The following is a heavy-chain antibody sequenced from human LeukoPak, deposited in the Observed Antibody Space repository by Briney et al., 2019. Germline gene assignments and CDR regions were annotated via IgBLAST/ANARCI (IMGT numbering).Heavy chain of an antibody. V-gene: IGHV3-11*01. CDR3: ARDPDYGDPY. D-gene: IGHD4/OR15-4a*01. Sequence: GGPLRLSCSASGFSFSDSYMNWFRLSPEKGLEWIAYITSSGATTEYADSVKGRFTISRVNAKNSMYLQMNSLRPEDTAVYYCARDPDYGDPYWGQGTLVPVSS. J-gene: IGHJ4*02. CDR1: GFSFSDSY. CDR2: ITSSGATT.